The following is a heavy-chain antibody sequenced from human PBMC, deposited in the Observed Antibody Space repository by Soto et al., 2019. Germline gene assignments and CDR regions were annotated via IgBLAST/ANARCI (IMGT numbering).Heavy chain of an antibody. J-gene: IGHJ4*02. D-gene: IGHD2-15*01. V-gene: IGHV3-23*01. CDR1: GFTFSSYA. Sequence: GGSLRLSCVASGFTFSSYAMSWVRQAPGKGLEWVSAISGSGGSTYYADSVKGRFTISRDNSKNTLYLQMNSLRAEDTAVYYCAKFPAGYCSGGSCSNFYWGQGTLVTVSS. CDR3: AKFPAGYCSGGSCSNFY. CDR2: ISGSGGST.